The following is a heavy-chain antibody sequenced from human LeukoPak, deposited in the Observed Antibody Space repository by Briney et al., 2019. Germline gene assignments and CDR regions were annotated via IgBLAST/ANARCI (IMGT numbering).Heavy chain of an antibody. CDR1: GFTFTAYD. CDR3: AREGGRNLGEYWFDP. CDR2: IDPNSGGT. D-gene: IGHD3-16*01. Sequence: ACVKVSCKASGFTFTAYDIHWVRQAPGQGLEWMGKIDPNSGGTEYTHNLHGRVSTTRDTSISTVYMELARLTSDDTAVYYCAREGGRNLGEYWFDPWGQGTLVTVSS. V-gene: IGHV1-2*02. J-gene: IGHJ5*02.